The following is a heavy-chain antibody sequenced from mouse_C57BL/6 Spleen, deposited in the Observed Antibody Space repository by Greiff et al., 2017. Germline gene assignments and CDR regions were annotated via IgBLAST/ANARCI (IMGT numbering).Heavy chain of an antibody. J-gene: IGHJ4*01. CDR3: ARSGGNWDAMDY. CDR1: GYTFTSYW. D-gene: IGHD4-1*01. Sequence: VQLQQPGAELVRPGSSVKLSCKASGYTFTSYWMHWVKQRPIQGLEWIGNIDPSDSETHYNQKFKDKATLTVDKSSSPAYMQLSSLTSEDSAVYYCARSGGNWDAMDYWGQGTSVTVSS. CDR2: IDPSDSET. V-gene: IGHV1-52*01.